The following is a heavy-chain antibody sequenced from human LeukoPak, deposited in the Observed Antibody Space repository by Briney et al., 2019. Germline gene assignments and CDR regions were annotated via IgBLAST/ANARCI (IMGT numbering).Heavy chain of an antibody. J-gene: IGHJ4*02. V-gene: IGHV4-34*01. D-gene: IGHD5-12*01. CDR3: ARGYSGYDYNYFDY. CDR1: GGSFSGYY. Sequence: PSETLSLTCAVYGGSFSGYYWSWIRQLPGKGLEWIGEINHSGSTNYNPSLKSRVTISVDTSKNQFSLKLSSVTAADTAVYYCARGYSGYDYNYFDYWGQGTLVTVSS. CDR2: INHSGST.